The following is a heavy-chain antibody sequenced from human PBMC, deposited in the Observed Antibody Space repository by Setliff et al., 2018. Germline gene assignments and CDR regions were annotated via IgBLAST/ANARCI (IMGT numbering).Heavy chain of an antibody. D-gene: IGHD1-26*01. CDR3: ARLPLPAAWELLDIRYYYYYMDV. V-gene: IGHV1-18*01. CDR1: GYTFTSYG. Sequence: ASVKVSCKASGYTFTSYGISWVRQAPGQGLEWMGWISAYNGNTNYAQKLQGRVTMTTDTSTSTAYMELRSLRSDDTAVYYCARLPLPAAWELLDIRYYYYYMDVWGKGTTVTAP. CDR2: ISAYNGNT. J-gene: IGHJ6*03.